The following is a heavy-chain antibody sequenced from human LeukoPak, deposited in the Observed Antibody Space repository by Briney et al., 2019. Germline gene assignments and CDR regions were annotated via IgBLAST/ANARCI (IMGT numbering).Heavy chain of an antibody. Sequence: GASVKVSCKASGYTFTGYYMHWVRQAPGQGLEWIGRIYPNSGGTSYAQKFQGRVTVTRDTSITTVYMELSRLRSDDTAMYYCARDGRVAGDYWGQGTLVTVSS. CDR2: IYPNSGGT. J-gene: IGHJ4*02. CDR1: GYTFTGYY. D-gene: IGHD6-19*01. V-gene: IGHV1-2*06. CDR3: ARDGRVAGDY.